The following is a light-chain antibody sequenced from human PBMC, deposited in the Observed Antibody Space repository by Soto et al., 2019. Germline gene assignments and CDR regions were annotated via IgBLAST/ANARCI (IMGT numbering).Light chain of an antibody. Sequence: QSALTQPASVSGSPGQSITISCTGTSSDVGGYNYVSWYQQHPGKAPKLMIYEVTHRPSGVSKRFSGSKSGNTASLTISGLQAEDEADYYCSSSTNSGLPDVFGGGTKLTVL. CDR1: SSDVGGYNY. CDR2: EVT. J-gene: IGLJ3*02. CDR3: SSSTNSGLPDV. V-gene: IGLV2-14*01.